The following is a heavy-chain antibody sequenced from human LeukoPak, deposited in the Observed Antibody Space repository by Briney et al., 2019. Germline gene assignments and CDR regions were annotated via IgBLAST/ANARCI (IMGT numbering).Heavy chain of an antibody. D-gene: IGHD3-9*01. J-gene: IGHJ4*02. Sequence: ASVTVSCKASGYTFTSYGISWVRQAPGQGLEWMGWISAYNGNTNYAQKLQGRVTMTTDTSTSTAYMELRSLRSDDTAVYYCARDRPGGLRYFDWLSCWGQGTLVTVSS. CDR3: ARDRPGGLRYFDWLSC. CDR2: ISAYNGNT. V-gene: IGHV1-18*01. CDR1: GYTFTSYG.